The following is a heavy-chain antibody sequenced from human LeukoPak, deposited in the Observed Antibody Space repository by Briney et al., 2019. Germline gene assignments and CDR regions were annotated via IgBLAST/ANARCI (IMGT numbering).Heavy chain of an antibody. D-gene: IGHD1-1*01. Sequence: GGSLRLPCAASGFTFSSYSMNWVRQAPGKGLEWVSSISSSSSYIYYADSVKGRFTIPRDNAKNSLYLQMNSLRAEDTAIYHCATYINWVAGDVWGQGTTVIVSS. CDR2: ISSSSSYI. CDR3: ATYINWVAGDV. J-gene: IGHJ6*02. V-gene: IGHV3-21*01. CDR1: GFTFSSYS.